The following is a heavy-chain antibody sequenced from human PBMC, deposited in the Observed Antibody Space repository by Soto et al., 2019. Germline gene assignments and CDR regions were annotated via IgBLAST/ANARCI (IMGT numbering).Heavy chain of an antibody. CDR2: ISGSGGST. Sequence: GGSLRLSCAASGFTFSSYAMSWVRQAPGKGLEWVSAISGSGGSTYYADSVKGRFTISRDNSKNTLYLQMNSLRAEGTAVYYCAKGEYYYDTSAYFKWGQGTPVTVSS. V-gene: IGHV3-23*01. CDR1: GFTFSSYA. CDR3: AKGEYYYDTSAYFK. D-gene: IGHD3-22*01. J-gene: IGHJ4*02.